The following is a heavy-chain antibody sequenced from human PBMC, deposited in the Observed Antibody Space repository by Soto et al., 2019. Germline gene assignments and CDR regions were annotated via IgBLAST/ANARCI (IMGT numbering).Heavy chain of an antibody. CDR1: GFTFRTYG. D-gene: IGHD3-10*01. Sequence: VQLVESGGGVVQPGRSLRLSCAASGFTFRTYGMYWVRQAPGKGLEWVAAIWYDASNKYYADSVKGRFTISRDNSEHTLYLQMSSLRAEDTAVYYCARGRVDGGELDLWGQGTLVTVSS. V-gene: IGHV3-33*01. CDR2: IWYDASNK. CDR3: ARGRVDGGELDL. J-gene: IGHJ4*02.